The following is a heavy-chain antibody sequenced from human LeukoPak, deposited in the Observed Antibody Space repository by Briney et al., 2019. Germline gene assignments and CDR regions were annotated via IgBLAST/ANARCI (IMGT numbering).Heavy chain of an antibody. D-gene: IGHD3-10*01. CDR3: ARWDGSGDTYFFDY. CDR1: GYTFSTYW. Sequence: GESLKISCQGSGYTFSTYWIAWVRQKPGKGLDWMGIIYPGDSDTTYSPSFQGQVIISADKSVSTAYLQWSSLKASDTAMYYCARWDGSGDTYFFDYWGQGTLVTVSS. CDR2: IYPGDSDT. J-gene: IGHJ4*02. V-gene: IGHV5-51*01.